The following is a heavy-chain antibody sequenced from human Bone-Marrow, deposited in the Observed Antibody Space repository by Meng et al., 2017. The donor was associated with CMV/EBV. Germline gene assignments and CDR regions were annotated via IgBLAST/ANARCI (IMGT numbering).Heavy chain of an antibody. CDR3: ARGAAAGRHWFDP. D-gene: IGHD6-13*01. CDR1: GFTFGSFA. CDR2: IIPILGIA. Sequence: GGSLRLSCTASGFTFGSFAMSWVRQAPGQGLEWMGGIIPILGIANYAQKFQGRVTITADKSTSTAYMELSSLRSEDTAVYYCARGAAAGRHWFDPWGQGNLVTGSS. J-gene: IGHJ5*02. V-gene: IGHV1-69*10.